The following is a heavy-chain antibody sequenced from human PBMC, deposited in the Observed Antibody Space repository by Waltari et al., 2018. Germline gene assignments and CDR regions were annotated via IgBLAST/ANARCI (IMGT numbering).Heavy chain of an antibody. CDR3: ARGLQKGYFDY. V-gene: IGHV4-34*01. CDR2: SNHSGST. J-gene: IGHJ4*02. D-gene: IGHD4-4*01. Sequence: QVQLQQWGAGLLKPSETLSLTCAVYGGSFRGDYWSWIRQPPGKGLEWIGESNHSGSTNYNPSLTSRVTISVDTSKNQLSLKLSSVTAADTAVYYCARGLQKGYFDYWGQGTLVPVSS. CDR1: GGSFRGDY.